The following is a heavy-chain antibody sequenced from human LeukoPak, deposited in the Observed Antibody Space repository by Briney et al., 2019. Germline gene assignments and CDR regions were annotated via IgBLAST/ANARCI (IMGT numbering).Heavy chain of an antibody. CDR2: FHYSGNT. Sequence: SETLSLTCTVSGGSISRYYWSWIRQPPGKGLEWVGYFHYSGNTNYNPSLSSRITMSVDTSKNQFSLKLNSVTAADTAVYYCARRAAALDYWGQGTLVTVSS. CDR3: ARRAAALDY. J-gene: IGHJ4*02. D-gene: IGHD6-13*01. V-gene: IGHV4-59*08. CDR1: GGSISRYY.